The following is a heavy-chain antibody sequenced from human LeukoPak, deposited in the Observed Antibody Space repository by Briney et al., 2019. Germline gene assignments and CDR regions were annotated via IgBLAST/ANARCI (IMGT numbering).Heavy chain of an antibody. CDR1: GYTLTELS. CDR3: ATELVVRGVMDP. CDR2: FDPEDGGT. Sequence: ASVKVPCKVSGYTLTELSMHWVRQAPGKGLEWMGGFDPEDGGTIYAQKFQGRDTMTEDTSTDTAYMELSSLRSEDTAVYYCATELVVRGVMDPWGQGTLVTVSS. J-gene: IGHJ5*02. V-gene: IGHV1-24*01. D-gene: IGHD3-10*01.